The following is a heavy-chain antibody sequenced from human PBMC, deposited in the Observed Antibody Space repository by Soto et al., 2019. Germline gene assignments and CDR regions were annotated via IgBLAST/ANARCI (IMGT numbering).Heavy chain of an antibody. J-gene: IGHJ4*02. D-gene: IGHD5-12*01. CDR2: INHSGST. V-gene: IGHV4-34*01. CDR3: ARYSGYDLVSFDY. CDR1: GGSFSGYY. Sequence: SETLSLTCXVYGGSFSGYYWSWIRQPPGKGLEWIGEINHSGSTNYNPSLKSRVTISVDTSKNQFSLKLSSVTAADTAVYYCARYSGYDLVSFDYWGQGTLVTVSS.